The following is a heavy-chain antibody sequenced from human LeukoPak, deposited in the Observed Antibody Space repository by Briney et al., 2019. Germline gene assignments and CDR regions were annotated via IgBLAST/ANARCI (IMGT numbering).Heavy chain of an antibody. CDR1: GFTFDDYA. V-gene: IGHV3-43*02. CDR2: ISGGGGST. J-gene: IGHJ5*02. D-gene: IGHD2-15*01. Sequence: GGPLRLSCAASGFTFDDYAMHWVRQPPGKGLEWVSLISGGGGSTYYAASVKRGFTISRDNSKNSLYLQMNSLRTEDTALYYCAKDGEYCSGGSCYSLTNWFDPWGQGTLVTVSS. CDR3: AKDGEYCSGGSCYSLTNWFDP.